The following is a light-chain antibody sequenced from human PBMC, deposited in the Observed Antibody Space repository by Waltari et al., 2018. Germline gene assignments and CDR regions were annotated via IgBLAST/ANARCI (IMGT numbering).Light chain of an antibody. V-gene: IGLV2-8*01. Sequence: QSALTQPPSASGSPGQSVPISCPGTSSDVGCYHYVSWYQQHPGKAPKLMIYEVSKRPSGVPDRFSGSKSGNTASLTVSGLQAEDEADYYCSSYAGSNNLVFGGGTKLTVL. J-gene: IGLJ3*02. CDR3: SSYAGSNNLV. CDR2: EVS. CDR1: SSDVGCYHY.